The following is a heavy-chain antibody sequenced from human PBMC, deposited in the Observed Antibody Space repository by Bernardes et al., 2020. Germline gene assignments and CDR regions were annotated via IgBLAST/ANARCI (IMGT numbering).Heavy chain of an antibody. V-gene: IGHV4-61*08. Sequence: SETLSLTCTVSGSSVSSGGYYWSWIRQPPGKGLEWVGFIYYNGNTNYNPSLKSRATISVDTSKNQLSLKLTSVTAADTAVYYCARDVRGGTLDYWGQGTPVTVSS. CDR1: GSSVSSGGYY. D-gene: IGHD2-15*01. CDR3: ARDVRGGTLDY. CDR2: IYYNGNT. J-gene: IGHJ4*02.